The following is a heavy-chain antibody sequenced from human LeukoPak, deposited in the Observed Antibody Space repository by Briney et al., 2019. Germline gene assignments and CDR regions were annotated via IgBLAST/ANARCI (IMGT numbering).Heavy chain of an antibody. CDR2: ISANGGST. CDR3: VKDLYKGDSASWYFFHY. CDR1: GFIISDYA. D-gene: IGHD6-13*01. Sequence: GGSLRLSCSASGFIISDYAMHWVRQAPGKGLEYVSRISANGGSTYYADSVKGRFTISRDTSKNTLYLQMSSLRAEDTAIYYCVKDLYKGDSASWYFFHYWGQGTLVTVSS. J-gene: IGHJ4*02. V-gene: IGHV3-64D*06.